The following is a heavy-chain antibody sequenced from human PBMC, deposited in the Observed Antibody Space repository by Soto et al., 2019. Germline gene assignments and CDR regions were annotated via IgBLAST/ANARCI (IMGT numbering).Heavy chain of an antibody. Sequence: EVQLVESGGGLIQPGGSLRLSCAASGFTVTNKYMTWVRQAPGKGLEWVSVIYSGGSTSYADSVKGRFTISRDNSKSILYVHMHSLRAEETAVYYCATVVYGGFVRYVDLFGPGALVTV. V-gene: IGHV3-53*01. CDR2: IYSGGST. CDR3: ATVVYGGFVRYVDL. J-gene: IGHJ2*01. CDR1: GFTVTNKY. D-gene: IGHD2-8*02.